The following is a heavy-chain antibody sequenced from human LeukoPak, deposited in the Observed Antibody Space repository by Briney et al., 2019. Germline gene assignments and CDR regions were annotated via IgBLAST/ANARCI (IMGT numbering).Heavy chain of an antibody. CDR3: AREPPHLARSSSGAFDI. V-gene: IGHV4-4*07. CDR2: IYTSGST. CDR1: GGSISSYY. Sequence: SETLSLTCTVSGGSISSYYWSWIRQPAGKGLEWIGRIYTSGSTNYNPSLKSRVTMSVDTSKNQFSLKLSSVTAADTAVYYCAREPPHLARSSSGAFDIWGQGTMVTVSS. J-gene: IGHJ3*02. D-gene: IGHD6-6*01.